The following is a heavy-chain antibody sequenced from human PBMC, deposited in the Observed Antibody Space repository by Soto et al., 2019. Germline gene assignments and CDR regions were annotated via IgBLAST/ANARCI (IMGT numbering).Heavy chain of an antibody. Sequence: NPSETLSLTCAVYGGSFSGYYWSWIRQPPGKGLEWIGEINHSGSTNYNPSLKSRVTISVDTSKNQFSLKLSSVTAADTAVYYCARAFGYSSSWYYYYYGMDVWGQGTTVTVSS. CDR3: ARAFGYSSSWYYYYYGMDV. CDR1: GGSFSGYY. D-gene: IGHD6-13*01. J-gene: IGHJ6*02. V-gene: IGHV4-34*01. CDR2: INHSGST.